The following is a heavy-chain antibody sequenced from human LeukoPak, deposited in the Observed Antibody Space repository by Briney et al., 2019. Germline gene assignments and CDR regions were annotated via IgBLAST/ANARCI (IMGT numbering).Heavy chain of an antibody. Sequence: SETLSLTCTVSGGSISSSSYYWGWIRQPPGKGLEWIGSIFYSGNTYYNPSLKSRVTISVDTSKNQFSLRLSSVTAADTAVYYCARGMIAAVGIIFDYWGQGTLVTVSS. D-gene: IGHD6-13*01. J-gene: IGHJ4*02. CDR2: IFYSGNT. CDR3: ARGMIAAVGIIFDY. V-gene: IGHV4-39*07. CDR1: GGSISSSSYY.